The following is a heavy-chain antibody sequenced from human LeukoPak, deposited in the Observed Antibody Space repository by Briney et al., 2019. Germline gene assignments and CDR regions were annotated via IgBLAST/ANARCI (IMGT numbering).Heavy chain of an antibody. Sequence: SETLSLTCTVSGGSISSSSYYWGWIRQPPGKGLEWIGSIYYSGSTYYNPSLKSRVTISVDTSKNQFSLKLSSVTAADTAVYYCASNYYDGSGGGAFDIWGQGTLVTVSS. D-gene: IGHD3-22*01. J-gene: IGHJ4*02. CDR2: IYYSGST. V-gene: IGHV4-39*01. CDR3: ASNYYDGSGGGAFDI. CDR1: GGSISSSSYY.